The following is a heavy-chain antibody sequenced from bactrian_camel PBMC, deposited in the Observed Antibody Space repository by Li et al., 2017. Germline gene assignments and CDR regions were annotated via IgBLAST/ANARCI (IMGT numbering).Heavy chain of an antibody. CDR1: GFRFTDYA. D-gene: IGHD4*01. CDR2: IDLDSYT. V-gene: IGHV3S53*01. Sequence: VQLVESGGGSAETGGSLRVSCRASGFRFTDYALGWYRQAPGNECELLSTIDLDSYTYVADSVKGRFTASRDNARNTFYLQMNNLKREDTAVYYCAARPVEHVWATARCFPGSRSRASGYWAQGTQVTVS. CDR3: AARPVEHVWATARCFPGSRSRASGY. J-gene: IGHJ6*01.